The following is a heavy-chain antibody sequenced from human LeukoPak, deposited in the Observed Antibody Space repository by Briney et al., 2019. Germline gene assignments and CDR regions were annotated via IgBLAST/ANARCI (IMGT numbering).Heavy chain of an antibody. CDR2: INPNSGGT. V-gene: IGHV1-2*02. J-gene: IGHJ5*02. CDR3: ARTAPIAAAGTGWFDP. CDR1: GYTFTGYY. Sequence: ALVRVSCKASGYTFTGYYMHWVRQAPGQGLEWMGWINPNSGGTNYAQKFQGRVTMTRDTSISTAYMELSRLRSDDTAVYYCARTAPIAAAGTGWFDPWGQGTLVTVSS. D-gene: IGHD6-13*01.